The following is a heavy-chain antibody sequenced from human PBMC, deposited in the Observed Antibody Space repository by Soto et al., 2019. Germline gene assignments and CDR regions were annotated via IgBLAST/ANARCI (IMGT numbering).Heavy chain of an antibody. CDR2: ISAYNGNT. J-gene: IGHJ5*02. CDR1: GYTFTSNG. D-gene: IGHD3-9*01. Sequence: QVQLVQSGAEVKKPGASVKVSCKASGYTFTSNGISWVRQAPGQGLEWMGWISAYNGNTNYAQKLQGRVTMTTDTSTSTAYMELRSLRSDDTAVYYCARDTDDILTEGWFDPWGQGTLVTVSS. CDR3: ARDTDDILTEGWFDP. V-gene: IGHV1-18*01.